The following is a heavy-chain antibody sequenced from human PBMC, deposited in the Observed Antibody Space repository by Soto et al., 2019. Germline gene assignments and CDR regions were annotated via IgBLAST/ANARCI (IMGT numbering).Heavy chain of an antibody. CDR2: VYWDDDK. Sequence: ESGPTLVNPTQTLTLTCTFSGFSLSTSGVGVGWIRQPPGKALEWLALVYWDDDKRYSPSLKSRLTITRDTSKNQVVLTMTNMDPVDTATYYCAHRPGGLWAFDIWGQGTMVTVSS. D-gene: IGHD3-10*01. J-gene: IGHJ3*02. V-gene: IGHV2-5*02. CDR3: AHRPGGLWAFDI. CDR1: GFSLSTSGVG.